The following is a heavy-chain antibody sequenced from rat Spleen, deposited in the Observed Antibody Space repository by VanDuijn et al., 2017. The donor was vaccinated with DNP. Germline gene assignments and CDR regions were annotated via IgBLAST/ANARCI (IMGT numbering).Heavy chain of an antibody. CDR3: TREVAPFAY. J-gene: IGHJ3*01. CDR1: GFSLTSYT. CDR2: ISGGGST. Sequence: QVQLKESGPGLVQPSQTLSLTCTVSGFSLTSYTVAWVRQPPGRGLEWITAISGGGSTYYDSGLKSRVIISRDTSKSQVFLKMNSLQTEDTAIYFCTREVAPFAYWGQGTLVTVSS. V-gene: IGHV2-6*01.